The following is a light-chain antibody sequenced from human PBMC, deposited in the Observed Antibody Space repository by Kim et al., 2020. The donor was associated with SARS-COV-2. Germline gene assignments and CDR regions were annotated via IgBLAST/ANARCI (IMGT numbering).Light chain of an antibody. CDR3: QQRKDWPLT. CDR2: DVS. J-gene: IGKJ4*01. CDR1: QSINSY. Sequence: EIVLTQSPATLSLSPRERATLSCRASQSINSYLAWYQQKPGQAPRLLIYDVSDRATGIPARFSGSGSGTDFTLTISSLEPEDFAVYYCQQRKDWPLTFGGGTKVDIK. V-gene: IGKV3-11*01.